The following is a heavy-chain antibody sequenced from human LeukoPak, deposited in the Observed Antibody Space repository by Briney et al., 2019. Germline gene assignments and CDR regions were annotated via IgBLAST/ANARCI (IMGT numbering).Heavy chain of an antibody. CDR3: ARAGWISHADAVC. CDR2: LRGNDET. CDR1: GFNFRDYA. J-gene: IGHJ4*02. V-gene: IGHV3-23*01. Sequence: GGSLRLSCAASGFNFRDYAMSWVRQSPARGLEWVSSLRGNDETFYANSVRGRFTLSRDNSKNTVYLQLNNLRVEDTGIYYCARAGWISHADAVCWGQGTLVTVAS. D-gene: IGHD2-2*03.